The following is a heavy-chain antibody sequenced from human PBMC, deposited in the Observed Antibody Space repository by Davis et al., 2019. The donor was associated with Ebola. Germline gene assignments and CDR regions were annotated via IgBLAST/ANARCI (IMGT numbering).Heavy chain of an antibody. J-gene: IGHJ4*02. V-gene: IGHV4-34*01. CDR1: GASFSGYY. CDR3: AREYRYCTTTSCYGGFDY. D-gene: IGHD2-2*01. CDR2: INHSGST. Sequence: PSETLSLTCAVYGASFSGYYWSWIRQPPARGLEWLGEINHSGSTNYTQSPKSRVTISVDTSKSQFSLQLTSVTAAYTTVYYWAREYRYCTTTSCYGGFDYWGQGTLVTVPS.